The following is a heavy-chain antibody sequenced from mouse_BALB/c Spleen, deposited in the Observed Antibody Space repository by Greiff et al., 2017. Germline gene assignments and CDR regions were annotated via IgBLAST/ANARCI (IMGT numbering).Heavy chain of an antibody. D-gene: IGHD2-2*01. CDR2: ISNLAYSI. CDR1: GFTFSDYG. V-gene: IGHV5-15*02. CDR3: ARGLPWYFDV. Sequence: EVQLVESGGGLVQPGGSRKLSCAASGFTFSDYGMAWVRQAPGKGPEWVAFISNLAYSIYYADTVTGRFTISRENAKNTLYLEMSSLRSEDTAMYYCARGLPWYFDVWGAGTTVTVSS. J-gene: IGHJ1*01.